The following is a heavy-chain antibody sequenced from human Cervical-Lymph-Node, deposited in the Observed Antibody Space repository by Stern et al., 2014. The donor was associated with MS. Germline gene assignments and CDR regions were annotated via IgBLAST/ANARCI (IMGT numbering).Heavy chain of an antibody. J-gene: IGHJ2*01. Sequence: QVQLQDSGPGLVKPSETLSLTCSVSGGSITNRDYWGWIRQSPGKGLEWIGSVYYSGITYYRPSLKSRATISIEPSKNPFSLQLHSVTATDTAVYFCARGVTAVTNYVPNWCFDLWGRGTLVTISS. CDR3: ARGVTAVTNYVPNWCFDL. D-gene: IGHD4-11*01. V-gene: IGHV4-39*02. CDR2: VYYSGIT. CDR1: GGSITNRDY.